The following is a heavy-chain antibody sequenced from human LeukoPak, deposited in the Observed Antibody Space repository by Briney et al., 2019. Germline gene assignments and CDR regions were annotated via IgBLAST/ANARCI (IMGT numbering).Heavy chain of an antibody. V-gene: IGHV1-2*02. CDR1: GYTFTGYY. D-gene: IGHD3-3*01. Sequence: VSVKVSCKASGYTFTGYYMHWVRQAPGQGLEWMGWINPNSGGTNYAQKFQGRVTMTRDTSISTAYMELSRLRSDDTAVYYCARDAPESGLYPPGAFDIWGQGTMVTVSS. CDR2: INPNSGGT. J-gene: IGHJ3*02. CDR3: ARDAPESGLYPPGAFDI.